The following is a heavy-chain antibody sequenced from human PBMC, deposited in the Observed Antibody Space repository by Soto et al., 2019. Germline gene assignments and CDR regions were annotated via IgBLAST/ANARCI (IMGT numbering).Heavy chain of an antibody. CDR2: IKSNTDGATT. Sequence: EVQLVESGGGLVKPGGSLRLSCAASGFTFSNAWMNWVRQAPGKGLEWVGRIKSNTDGATTDYAAPVKGSFTISRDDSKNTLYLQMNSLKTEDTAVYYCTTDSPSCSGGGCYYFDYWSQGTLVTVSS. D-gene: IGHD2-15*01. J-gene: IGHJ4*02. CDR3: TTDSPSCSGGGCYYFDY. V-gene: IGHV3-15*07. CDR1: GFTFSNAW.